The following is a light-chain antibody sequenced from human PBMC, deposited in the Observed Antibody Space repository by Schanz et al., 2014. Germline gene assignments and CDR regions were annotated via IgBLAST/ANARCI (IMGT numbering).Light chain of an antibody. CDR1: QSVSSTF. CDR2: GAS. CDR3: QQYGRLPKT. J-gene: IGKJ1*01. Sequence: EIVLTQSPGTLSLSPGERAALSCRASQSVSSTFLAWYQQKPGQAPRLLIYGASSRATGIPDRFRGSGSGTDFTLSISRLEPEDFAVYYCQQYGRLPKTFGQGTKVEIK. V-gene: IGKV3-20*01.